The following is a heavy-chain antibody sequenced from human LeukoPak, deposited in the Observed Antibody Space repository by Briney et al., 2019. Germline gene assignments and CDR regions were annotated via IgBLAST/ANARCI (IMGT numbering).Heavy chain of an antibody. V-gene: IGHV4-34*01. CDR1: GGSFSGYY. D-gene: IGHD2/OR15-2a*01. Sequence: SETLSLTCAVYGGSFSGYYWSWIRQPPGKGLEWIGEINHSGSTNYNPSLKSRVTISVDTSKNQFSLKLSSVTAADTAVYYCASALFLPDSFDYWGQGTLVTVSS. CDR3: ASALFLPDSFDY. J-gene: IGHJ4*02. CDR2: INHSGST.